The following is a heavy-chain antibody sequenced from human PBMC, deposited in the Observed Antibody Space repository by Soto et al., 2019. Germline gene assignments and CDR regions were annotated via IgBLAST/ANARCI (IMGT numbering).Heavy chain of an antibody. D-gene: IGHD3-10*01. V-gene: IGHV4-59*01. J-gene: IGHJ6*02. CDR1: GGSISSYY. Sequence: SETLSLTCTVSGGSISSYYWSWIRQPPGKGLERIGYIYYSGSTNYNPSLKSRVTISVDTSKNQFSLKLSSVTAADTAVYYCAVDYGSGRESYYYYGMDVWGQGTTVTVSS. CDR3: AVDYGSGRESYYYYGMDV. CDR2: IYYSGST.